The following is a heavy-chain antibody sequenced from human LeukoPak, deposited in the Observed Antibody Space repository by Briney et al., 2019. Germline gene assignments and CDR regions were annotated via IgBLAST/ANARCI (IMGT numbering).Heavy chain of an antibody. CDR3: AREGSVDWLGRRPLYFDY. Sequence: SVKVSCKASGGTFSSYAISWVRQAPGQGLEWMGGIIPIFGTANCAQKFQGRVTITADESTSTAYMELSSLRSEDTAVYYCAREGSVDWLGRRPLYFDYWGQGTLVTVSS. D-gene: IGHD3-9*01. V-gene: IGHV1-69*01. CDR1: GGTFSSYA. J-gene: IGHJ4*02. CDR2: IIPIFGTA.